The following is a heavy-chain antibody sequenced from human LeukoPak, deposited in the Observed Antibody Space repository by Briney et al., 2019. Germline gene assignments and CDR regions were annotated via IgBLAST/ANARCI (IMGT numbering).Heavy chain of an antibody. CDR1: GGSISSSSYY. J-gene: IGHJ3*02. CDR3: GRSRGGAEDAFDI. Sequence: SETLSLTCTVSGGSISSSSYYWGWIRQPPGKGLEWIGSIYYSGSTYYNPSLKSRVTISVDTSKNQFSLKLSSVTAADTAVYYCGRSRGGAEDAFDIWGQGTMVTVSS. V-gene: IGHV4-39*07. D-gene: IGHD3-10*01. CDR2: IYYSGST.